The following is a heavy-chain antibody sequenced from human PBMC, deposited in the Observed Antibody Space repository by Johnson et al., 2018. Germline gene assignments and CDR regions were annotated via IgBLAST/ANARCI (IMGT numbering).Heavy chain of an antibody. Sequence: VQLVQSGGGLVQPGGSLILSCAASGFTFNSFWMSWVRQAPGKGLEWVANIKQDGSEQYYVDSLKGRFTISRDNANNPLYLQMNNLRAEDTAVYYCARVCCYGGISNLFDAFDIWGQGAMVTVSS. D-gene: IGHD4-23*01. V-gene: IGHV3-7*01. CDR2: IKQDGSEQ. J-gene: IGHJ3*02. CDR1: GFTFNSFW. CDR3: ARVCCYGGISNLFDAFDI.